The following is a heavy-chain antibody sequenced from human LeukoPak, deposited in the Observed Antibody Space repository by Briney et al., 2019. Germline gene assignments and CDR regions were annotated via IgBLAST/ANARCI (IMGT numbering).Heavy chain of an antibody. CDR3: ARMELELSWFDP. CDR2: IYYSGST. CDR1: GGSISSSSYY. J-gene: IGHJ5*02. V-gene: IGHV4-39*07. D-gene: IGHD1-7*01. Sequence: SETLSLTCTVSGGSISSSSYYWGWIRQPPGKGLEWIGSIYYSGSTYYNPSLKSRVTISVDTSKNQFSLKLSSVTAADTAVYYCARMELELSWFDPWGQGTLVTVSS.